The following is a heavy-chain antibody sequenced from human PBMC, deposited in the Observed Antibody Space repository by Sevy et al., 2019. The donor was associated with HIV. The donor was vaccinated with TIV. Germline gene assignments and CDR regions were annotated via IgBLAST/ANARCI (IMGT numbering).Heavy chain of an antibody. V-gene: IGHV5-51*01. CDR3: AGGYCSSTSCYMGLDY. Sequence: GESLKISCKVSRYSFTNYWIAWVRQMPGNGLEWMGIIFPGDSDSRYSPSFQGQVTISADKSSSTVFLQRSSLKASDTAIYYCAGGYCSSTSCYMGLDYWGQGTLVTVSS. J-gene: IGHJ4*02. CDR2: IFPGDSDS. D-gene: IGHD2-2*02. CDR1: RYSFTNYW.